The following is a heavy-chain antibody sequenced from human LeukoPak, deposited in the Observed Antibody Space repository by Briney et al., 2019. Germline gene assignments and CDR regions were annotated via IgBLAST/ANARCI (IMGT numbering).Heavy chain of an antibody. Sequence: PGGSLRLSCAVSGFTFSSYEMNWVRQAPGKGLEWVSYISSSGSTIYYADSVKGRFTISRDNAKNSLYLQMNSLRAEDTAVYYCVELGITMIGGVWGKGTTVTISS. CDR3: VELGITMIGGV. J-gene: IGHJ6*04. D-gene: IGHD3-10*02. CDR1: GFTFSSYE. CDR2: ISSSGSTI. V-gene: IGHV3-48*03.